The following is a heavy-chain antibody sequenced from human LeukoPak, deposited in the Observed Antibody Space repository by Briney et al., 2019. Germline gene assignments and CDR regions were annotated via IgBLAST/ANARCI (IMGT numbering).Heavy chain of an antibody. D-gene: IGHD3-3*01. Sequence: GGSLRLSCAASGFTFSSYAMHWVRQAPGKGLEWVAVISYDGSNKYYADSVKGRFTISRDNSKNTLYLQMNSLRAEDTAVYYCARRGKMTGFGVVVTNWFDPWGQGSLVTVSS. V-gene: IGHV3-30-3*01. J-gene: IGHJ5*02. CDR1: GFTFSSYA. CDR3: ARRGKMTGFGVVVTNWFDP. CDR2: ISYDGSNK.